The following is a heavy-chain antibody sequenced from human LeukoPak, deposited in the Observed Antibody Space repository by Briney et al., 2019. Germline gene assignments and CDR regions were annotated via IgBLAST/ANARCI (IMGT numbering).Heavy chain of an antibody. Sequence: GGSLRLSCAASGFTVSSNYMSWVRQAPGKGLEWVSVIYSGGSTYYADSVKGRFTISRDNAKNSMFLQMTSLSPEDTAVYYCAREYFRMVRGIIINYYYYYYMDVWGKGTTVTVSS. CDR2: IYSGGST. D-gene: IGHD3-10*01. J-gene: IGHJ6*03. CDR1: GFTVSSNY. CDR3: AREYFRMVRGIIINYYYYYYMDV. V-gene: IGHV3-53*01.